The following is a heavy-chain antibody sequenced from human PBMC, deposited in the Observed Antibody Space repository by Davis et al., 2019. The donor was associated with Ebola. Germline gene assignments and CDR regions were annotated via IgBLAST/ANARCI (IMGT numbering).Heavy chain of an antibody. CDR2: IYYSGST. Sequence: PSETLSLTCTVSGGSISSYYWSWIRQPPGKGLEWIGYIYYSGSTNYNPSLKSRVTISVDTSKNQFSLKLSSVTAADTAVYYCARSVTTVSYYGMDVWGQGTTVTVSS. V-gene: IGHV4-59*08. J-gene: IGHJ6*02. D-gene: IGHD4-11*01. CDR1: GGSISSYY. CDR3: ARSVTTVSYYGMDV.